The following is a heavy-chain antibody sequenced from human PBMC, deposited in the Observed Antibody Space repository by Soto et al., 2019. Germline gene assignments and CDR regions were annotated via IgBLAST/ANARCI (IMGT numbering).Heavy chain of an antibody. CDR3: ARRDGDGYNSGPAAFDI. Sequence: QVQLVQSGAEVKKPGSSVKVSCKASGGTFSSYAISWVRQAPGQGLEWMGGIIPIFGTATYAQKFQGRVTITADKSTSTAYMELNSLRSEDTAVYYCARRDGDGYNSGPAAFDIWGQGTMVTVSS. CDR1: GGTFSSYA. V-gene: IGHV1-69*06. J-gene: IGHJ3*02. CDR2: IIPIFGTA. D-gene: IGHD5-12*01.